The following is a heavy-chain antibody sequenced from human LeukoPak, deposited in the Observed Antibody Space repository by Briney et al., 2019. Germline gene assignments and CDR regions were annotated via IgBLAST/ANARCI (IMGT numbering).Heavy chain of an antibody. D-gene: IGHD3-10*01. J-gene: IGHJ4*02. CDR1: GGSLSSYY. CDR3: ARVVTMVRGTSSLFDY. Sequence: SETLSLTCTVSGGSLSSYYWSWIRQPPGKGLEWIGYIYYSGSTNYNPSLKSRVTISVDTSKNQFSLKLSSVTAADTAVYYCARVVTMVRGTSSLFDYWGQGTLVTVSS. CDR2: IYYSGST. V-gene: IGHV4-59*12.